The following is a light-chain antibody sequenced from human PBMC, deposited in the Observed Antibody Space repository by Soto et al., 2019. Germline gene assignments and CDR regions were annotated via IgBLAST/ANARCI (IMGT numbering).Light chain of an antibody. V-gene: IGLV2-14*01. Sequence: QSVLTQPASVSGSPGQSITISCTGTSSDVGGYNYVSWYQQHPGKAPKLMIYDVSNRPSGVSNLFSGSKSGNTASLTISGLQAEDEADYYCSSYTSCSTPPVVFGGGTKLTVL. CDR1: SSDVGGYNY. CDR2: DVS. CDR3: SSYTSCSTPPVV. J-gene: IGLJ2*01.